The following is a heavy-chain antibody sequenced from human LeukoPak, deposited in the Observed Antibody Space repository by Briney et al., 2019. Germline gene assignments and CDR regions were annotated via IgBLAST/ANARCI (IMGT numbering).Heavy chain of an antibody. CDR1: GGSISSGGYY. Sequence: PSETLSLTCTVSGGSISSGGYYWSWIRQHPGKGLEWIGYIYYSGSTYYNLSLKSRVTISVDTSKNQFSLKLSSVTAADTAVYYCARDLKTNWFDPWGQGTLVTVSS. J-gene: IGHJ5*02. CDR2: IYYSGST. V-gene: IGHV4-31*03. CDR3: ARDLKTNWFDP.